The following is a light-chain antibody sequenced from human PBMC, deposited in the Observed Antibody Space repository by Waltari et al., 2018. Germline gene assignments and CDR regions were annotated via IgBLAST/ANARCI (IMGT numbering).Light chain of an antibody. Sequence: EIVLTQSPGTLSLSPGDSATLSCRASQSVRKYLARYQQKPGQAPRLLIYETSIRATGIPDRFSGSGFGTDFSLTISSLDPEDFAVYFCQKYDRLPATFGQGTRVEIK. V-gene: IGKV3-20*01. CDR2: ETS. J-gene: IGKJ1*01. CDR1: QSVRKY. CDR3: QKYDRLPAT.